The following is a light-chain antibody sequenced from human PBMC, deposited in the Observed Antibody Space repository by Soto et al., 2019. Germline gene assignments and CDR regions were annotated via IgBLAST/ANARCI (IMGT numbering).Light chain of an antibody. CDR2: SAS. Sequence: IQMTQSPSSLSASVGDRVTITCRASQDIRNYLAWYQQRPGTVPKLLIYSASTLQSGVPSRFSGSGSGTDFTLTISSLQPEDVATYYCQKYNSVPVTFGHGTRLEIK. J-gene: IGKJ5*01. CDR1: QDIRNY. CDR3: QKYNSVPVT. V-gene: IGKV1-27*01.